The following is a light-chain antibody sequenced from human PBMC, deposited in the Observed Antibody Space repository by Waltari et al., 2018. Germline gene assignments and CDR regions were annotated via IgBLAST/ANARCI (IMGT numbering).Light chain of an antibody. CDR1: SGNIATDY. CDR3: QSFDSSHVV. Sequence: FILPQPHSASESPGRTVTIACTACSGNIATDYVQCYQQRTGSAPTKVIYEDNQRPSGVPDRFSGSIDSSSNSASLIIAGLKAEDEADYYCQSFDSSHVVFGGGTKLTVL. V-gene: IGLV6-57*02. CDR2: EDN. J-gene: IGLJ2*01.